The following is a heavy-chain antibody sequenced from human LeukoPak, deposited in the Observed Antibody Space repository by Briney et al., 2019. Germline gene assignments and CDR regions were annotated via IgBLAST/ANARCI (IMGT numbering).Heavy chain of an antibody. J-gene: IGHJ4*02. Sequence: PGGSLRLSCAASGFTFSDYYMSWIRQAPGKGLEWVSYISSSGSTIYYADSVKGRFTISRDNAKNSLYLQMNSLRAEDTAVYYCARGYCSCTSCYFPLDYWGQGTLVTVSS. V-gene: IGHV3-11*01. D-gene: IGHD2-2*01. CDR1: GFTFSDYY. CDR2: ISSSGSTI. CDR3: ARGYCSCTSCYFPLDY.